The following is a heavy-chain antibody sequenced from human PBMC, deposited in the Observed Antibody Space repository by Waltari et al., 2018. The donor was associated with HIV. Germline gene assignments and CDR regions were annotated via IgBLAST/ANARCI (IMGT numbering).Heavy chain of an antibody. J-gene: IGHJ2*01. CDR1: GFTVSSNY. CDR3: ARESRDCSGNQCYPGYFDL. Sequence: EVQVVDSGGGLIQPGESLRLSCVASGFTVSSNYMSWIRQAPGKGLEWVSAMYADNRGSPTFYSDSVRGRFRLSRDNSNNTLYLHMNNLIVADTAVYYCARESRDCSGNQCYPGYFDLWGRGTLVTVSS. CDR2: MYADNRGSPT. V-gene: IGHV3-53*01. D-gene: IGHD2-15*01.